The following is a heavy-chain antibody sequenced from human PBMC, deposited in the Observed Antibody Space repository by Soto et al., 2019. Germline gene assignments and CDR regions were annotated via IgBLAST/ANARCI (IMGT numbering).Heavy chain of an antibody. J-gene: IGHJ6*02. CDR2: LYYSGST. V-gene: IGHV4-61*01. D-gene: IGHD3-10*01. CDR1: GGSVNSDSYY. CDR3: ARESRDLSSSGGLDV. Sequence: QVQLQESGPGLVKPSETLSLTCTVSGGSVNSDSYYWSWIRQPPGKRLEWIGSLYYSGSTNYNPSLKSRVTISVDTSNNQVSLRRSSVTAADTAVYFCARESRDLSSSGGLDVWGQGTTVTVSS.